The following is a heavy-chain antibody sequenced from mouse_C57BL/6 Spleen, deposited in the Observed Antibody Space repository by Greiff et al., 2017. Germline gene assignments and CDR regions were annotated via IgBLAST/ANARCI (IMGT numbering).Heavy chain of an antibody. Sequence: QVQLQQPGAELVKPGASVKLSCKASGYTFTSYWMHWVKQRPGQGLEWIGMIHPNSGSTNYNEKFKSKATLTVDKSSSTAYMQLSSLTSEDSAVYYCARGRDSSGPWFAYWGQGTLVTVSA. J-gene: IGHJ3*01. V-gene: IGHV1-64*01. D-gene: IGHD3-2*02. CDR2: IHPNSGST. CDR3: ARGRDSSGPWFAY. CDR1: GYTFTSYW.